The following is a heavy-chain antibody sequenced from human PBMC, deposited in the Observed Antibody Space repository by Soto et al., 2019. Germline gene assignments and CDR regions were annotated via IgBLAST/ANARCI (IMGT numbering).Heavy chain of an antibody. V-gene: IGHV3-23*01. CDR1: GFTFSSYA. CDR2: ISGPGATI. D-gene: IGHD3-10*01. CDR3: AKMLAMVRGVTGLRDFDF. Sequence: EVQLLEAGGNLIQPGGSLRLSCAASGFTFSSYAMSWVRQAPGQGLEWLSAISGPGATIYYADSVKGRFTISRDNSKNTIYLQMNNLTAEDTAVYYCAKMLAMVRGVTGLRDFDFWGQGTLVTVSS. J-gene: IGHJ4*02.